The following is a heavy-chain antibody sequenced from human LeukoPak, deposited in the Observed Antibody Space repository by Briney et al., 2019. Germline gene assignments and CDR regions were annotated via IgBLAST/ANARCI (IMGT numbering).Heavy chain of an antibody. CDR3: AREYCSSTSCSRHYYYYGMDV. V-gene: IGHV1-46*01. J-gene: IGHJ6*04. Sequence: ASVKVSCKASGYTFTSYYMHWVRQAPGQGLEWMGIINPSGGSTSYAQKFQGRVTMTRDTSTGTVYMELSSLRSEDTAVYYCAREYCSSTSCSRHYYYYGMDVWGKGTTVTVSS. CDR2: INPSGGST. CDR1: GYTFTSYY. D-gene: IGHD2-2*01.